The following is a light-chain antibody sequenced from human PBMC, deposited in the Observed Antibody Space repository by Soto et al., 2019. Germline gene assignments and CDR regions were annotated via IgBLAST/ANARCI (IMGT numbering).Light chain of an antibody. CDR2: DTS. J-gene: IGLJ1*01. V-gene: IGLV7-46*01. CDR3: LLSYSGARV. CDR1: TGAVTSGHY. Sequence: AVVTQEPSLTVSPGGTVTLTRGSRTGAVTSGHYPYWFQQKPGQAPRTLIYDTSNKHSWTPARFSGSLLGGKAALTLSGAQPADDAEYYCLLSYSGARVFGTGTKVTVL.